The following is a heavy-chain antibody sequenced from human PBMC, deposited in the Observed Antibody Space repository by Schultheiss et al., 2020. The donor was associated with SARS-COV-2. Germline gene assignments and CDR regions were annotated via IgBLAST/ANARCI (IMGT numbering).Heavy chain of an antibody. CDR3: AASGGTY. V-gene: IGHV3-64*04. CDR2: ISSNGGST. CDR1: GFTFSSYA. J-gene: IGHJ4*02. Sequence: GGSLRLSCSASGFTFSSYAMHWVRQAPGKGLEYVSAISSNGGSTYYADSVKGRFTISRDNAKNSLYLQMNSLRAEDTAVFYCAASGGTYWGQGTLVTVSS. D-gene: IGHD3-16*01.